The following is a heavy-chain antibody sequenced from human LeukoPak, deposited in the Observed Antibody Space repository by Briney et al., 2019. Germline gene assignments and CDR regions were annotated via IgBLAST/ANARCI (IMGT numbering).Heavy chain of an antibody. J-gene: IGHJ4*02. V-gene: IGHV3-7*01. CDR3: ARENWSQDY. Sequence: GGSLRLSCAASGFTFTNYYMTWVRQAAGKGREWVANINKDGSKGSCVDSVRGRFTISRDNAKKSLYLQMDNLSAEDTATYYCARENWSQDYWGQGTRVTVSS. CDR1: GFTFTNYY. D-gene: IGHD1-1*01. CDR2: INKDGSKG.